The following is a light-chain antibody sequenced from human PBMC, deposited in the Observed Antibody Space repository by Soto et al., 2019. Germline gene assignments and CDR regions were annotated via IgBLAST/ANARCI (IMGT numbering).Light chain of an antibody. V-gene: IGKV1-39*01. CDR1: QSINSY. CDR3: QQRYTTPQGT. Sequence: DIQMTQSPSSLSASVGDRVTIACRASQSINSYLNWYQEKPGKAPKLLIYATSNLQSGGPSRFSGSGSGTDVTLTITSLRPEDFATYYCQQRYTTPQGTFGQGTKVDIK. J-gene: IGKJ1*01. CDR2: ATS.